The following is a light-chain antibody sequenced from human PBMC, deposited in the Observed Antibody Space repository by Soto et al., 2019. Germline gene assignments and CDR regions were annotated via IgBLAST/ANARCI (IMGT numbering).Light chain of an antibody. Sequence: DIQITQSPSSLSASVGDRVTITCRASLSIGRFLNWYQQKPGKAPTLLIYAASSLQSGVPSRFSGSGSGTDFTHTISSLQPEDFATYYCQQSYSPPPITFGQGTRLEIK. J-gene: IGKJ5*01. V-gene: IGKV1-39*01. CDR2: AAS. CDR1: LSIGRF. CDR3: QQSYSPPPIT.